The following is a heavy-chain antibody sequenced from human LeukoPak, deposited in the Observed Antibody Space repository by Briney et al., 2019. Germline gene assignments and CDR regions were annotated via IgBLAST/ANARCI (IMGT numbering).Heavy chain of an antibody. CDR2: ISPGGGTT. Sequence: GSLRLSCAVSGFAFGGEAMSWIRQSPARGLEWVASISPGGGTTYYADYVKGRFTISRDNSKNTLYLQMNSLRAEDTAVYYCASGYCSSSSCQTFDYWGQGTLVTVSS. V-gene: IGHV3-23*01. D-gene: IGHD2-2*01. J-gene: IGHJ4*02. CDR1: GFAFGGEA. CDR3: ASGYCSSSSCQTFDY.